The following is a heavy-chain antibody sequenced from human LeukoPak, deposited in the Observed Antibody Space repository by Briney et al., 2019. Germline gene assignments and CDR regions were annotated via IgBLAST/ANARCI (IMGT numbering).Heavy chain of an antibody. V-gene: IGHV1-69*05. CDR2: IIPIFGTA. D-gene: IGHD3-22*01. CDR1: GGTFSSYA. J-gene: IGHJ4*02. Sequence: ASVKVSCKASGGTFSSYAISWVRQAPGQGLEWMGRIIPIFGTANYAQKFQGRVTITTDESTSTAYMELSSLISEDTAVHYCARTDSSGYLTDYWGQGTLVTVSS. CDR3: ARTDSSGYLTDY.